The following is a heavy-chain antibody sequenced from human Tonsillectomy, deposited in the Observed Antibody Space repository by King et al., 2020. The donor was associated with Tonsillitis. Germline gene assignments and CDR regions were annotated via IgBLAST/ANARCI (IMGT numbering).Heavy chain of an antibody. CDR2: IYYTGST. CDR3: ARGYCSSTSCYSLDTFDI. V-gene: IGHV4-31*03. Sequence: QLQESGPGLVKPSQTLSLSCTVSGGSISSGGYFWSWIRQHPGKGLEWIGYIYYTGSTYYNPSLKSRVTISVDTSKNQFSLKLISVTAADTALYYCARGYCSSTSCYSLDTFDIWGQGTMVTVSS. D-gene: IGHD2-2*02. J-gene: IGHJ3*02. CDR1: GGSISSGGYF.